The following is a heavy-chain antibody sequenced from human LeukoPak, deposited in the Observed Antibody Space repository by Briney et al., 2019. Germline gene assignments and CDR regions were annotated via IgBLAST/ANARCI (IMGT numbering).Heavy chain of an antibody. CDR2: IYTSGST. CDR1: GGSISSGSYY. D-gene: IGHD2-2*01. CDR3: AGAPKAMCYSSTSCYESLIFDY. J-gene: IGHJ4*02. Sequence: SETLSLTCTVSGGSISSGSYYWSWIRQPAGKGLEWIGRIYTSGSTNYNPSLKSRVTISVDTSKNQFSLKLSSVTAADTAVYYCAGAPKAMCYSSTSCYESLIFDYWGQGTLVTVSS. V-gene: IGHV4-61*02.